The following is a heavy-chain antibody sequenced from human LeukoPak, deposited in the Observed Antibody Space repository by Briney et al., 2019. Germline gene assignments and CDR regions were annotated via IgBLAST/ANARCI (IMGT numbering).Heavy chain of an antibody. CDR1: GFTFSTYW. D-gene: IGHD4-17*01. Sequence: GGSLRLSCAASGFTFSTYWMNWVRQAPGKGLEWVANIKQDGSEKYYLDSVKGRFTISRDNAKNSLYLQMNSLRAEDTAVYYCASGTTVTTLVVYWGQGTLVTVSS. CDR2: IKQDGSEK. V-gene: IGHV3-7*01. CDR3: ASGTTVTTLVVY. J-gene: IGHJ4*02.